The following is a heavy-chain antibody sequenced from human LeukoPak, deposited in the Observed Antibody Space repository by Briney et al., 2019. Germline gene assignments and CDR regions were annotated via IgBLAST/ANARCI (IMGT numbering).Heavy chain of an antibody. CDR2: IKEDGSQI. V-gene: IGHV3-7*01. CDR3: ARGSSANWFDR. Sequence: AGGSLRLSCEASGFPFRTYWMSWVRQAPGKRPERVANIKEDGSQIEYLDSVRGRFTIFRDNAKNSLYLQMNTLRVEDTAVYYCARGSSANWFDRWDQGTLVSVSS. J-gene: IGHJ5*02. CDR1: GFPFRTYW. D-gene: IGHD6-19*01.